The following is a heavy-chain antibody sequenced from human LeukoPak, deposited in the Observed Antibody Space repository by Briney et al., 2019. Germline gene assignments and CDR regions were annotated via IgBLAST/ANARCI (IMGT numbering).Heavy chain of an antibody. CDR3: ARGPYSSDVGY. J-gene: IGHJ4*02. V-gene: IGHV4-34*01. CDR1: SGSFTSYY. D-gene: IGHD6-25*01. CDR2: ISHTGHT. Sequence: SETLPLTCAVYSGSFTSYYWSWIRQPPGKGLEWIGEISHTGHTNYNPSLKSRVTMSVETSKIQLCLILTSVTAADTAVYFCARGPYSSDVGYWGQGTLVTVSS.